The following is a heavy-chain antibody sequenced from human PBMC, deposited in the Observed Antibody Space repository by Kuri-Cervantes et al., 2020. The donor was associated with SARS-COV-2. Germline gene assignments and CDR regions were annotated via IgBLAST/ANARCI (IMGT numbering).Heavy chain of an antibody. V-gene: IGHV3-7*05. CDR1: GFTFSHYW. CDR2: IKGDGSEK. J-gene: IGHJ4*02. CDR3: ASYYLATGDYFDF. D-gene: IGHD3-22*01. Sequence: GGSLRLSCAASGFTFSHYWMSWARQAPGKGLEWVANIKGDGSEKYYAGSLKGRFTISRDNAKNSLYLLMNSLRAEDTAVYYCASYYLATGDYFDFWGQGNLVTVSS.